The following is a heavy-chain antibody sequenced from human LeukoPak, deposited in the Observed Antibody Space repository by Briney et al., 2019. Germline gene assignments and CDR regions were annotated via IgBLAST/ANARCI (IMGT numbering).Heavy chain of an antibody. CDR2: INPNSGGT. D-gene: IGHD6-13*01. CDR1: GYTFTGYY. CDR3: ARGEQQLVPDFYYYGMDV. V-gene: IGHV1-2*02. Sequence: ASVKVSCKASGYTFTGYYMHWVRQAPGQGLEWMGWINPNSGGTNYAQKFQGRVTMTRDTSISTAYMELSRLRSDDTAVYYCARGEQQLVPDFYYYGMDVWGQGTTVTVSS. J-gene: IGHJ6*02.